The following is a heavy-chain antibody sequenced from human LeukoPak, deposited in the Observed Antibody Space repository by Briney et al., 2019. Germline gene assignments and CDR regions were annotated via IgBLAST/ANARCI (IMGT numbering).Heavy chain of an antibody. CDR2: INHSGST. Sequence: SDTLSLTCAVYGGSFSGYYWSWIRQPPGKGLEWIGEINHSGSTNYNPSLKSRVTISVDTSKNQFSLKLSSVTAADTAVYYCARGPGYSSSDGAFDIWGQGTMVTVSS. D-gene: IGHD6-13*01. V-gene: IGHV4-34*01. CDR3: ARGPGYSSSDGAFDI. CDR1: GGSFSGYY. J-gene: IGHJ3*02.